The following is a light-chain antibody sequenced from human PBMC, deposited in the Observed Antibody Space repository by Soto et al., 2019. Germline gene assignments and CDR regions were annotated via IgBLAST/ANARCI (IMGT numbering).Light chain of an antibody. CDR1: SSDVGAYNF. J-gene: IGLJ2*01. CDR2: DVS. CDR3: CSYAGTYIPL. V-gene: IGLV2-11*01. Sequence: QSVLTQPRSVSGSPGQSVTISGTGTSSDVGAYNFVSWYQHNPGKAPKLMIFDVSARPSGVPDRFSGSKSANTASLTISGLQTEDEADYYCCSYAGTYIPLFGGGTKVTVL.